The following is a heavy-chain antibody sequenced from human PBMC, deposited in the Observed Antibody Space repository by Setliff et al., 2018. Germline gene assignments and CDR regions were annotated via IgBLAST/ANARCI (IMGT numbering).Heavy chain of an antibody. D-gene: IGHD3-10*01. CDR3: ARGGARGSPGKMDV. CDR2: TNNDGSTI. J-gene: IGHJ6*04. V-gene: IGHV3-74*01. Sequence: GGSLRLSCAASGFTFSSYWMHWVRQAPGKGLVWVSRTNNDGSTINHADSVKGRFTISRDNAKNTLYLQMNSLRAEDTAVYYCARGGARGSPGKMDVWGKGTTVTVPQ. CDR1: GFTFSSYW.